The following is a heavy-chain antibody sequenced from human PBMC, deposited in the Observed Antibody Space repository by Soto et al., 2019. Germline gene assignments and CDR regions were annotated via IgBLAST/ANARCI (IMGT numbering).Heavy chain of an antibody. CDR1: GFSLSSTRVA. V-gene: IGHV2-5*02. CDR2: IYWDDDM. CDR3: AHSVVAGLGYYFDY. Sequence: QITLKESGPTLVKPTQTLTLTCTFSGFSLSSTRVAVGWIRQPPGKALEWLALIYWDDDMRYSPFLKSRLTITKDTSKNQVVLTMTNMDPVDTATYYCAHSVVAGLGYYFDYWGQGTLVTVSS. J-gene: IGHJ4*02. D-gene: IGHD6-19*01.